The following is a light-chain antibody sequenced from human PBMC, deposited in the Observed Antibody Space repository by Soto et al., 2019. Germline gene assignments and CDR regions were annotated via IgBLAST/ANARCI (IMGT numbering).Light chain of an antibody. CDR1: SSDVGGYND. V-gene: IGLV2-11*01. Sequence: QSALTQPRSVSGSPGQSVTISCTGTSSDVGGYNDVSWYQQHPGKAPKLMIYDVSKRPSGVPDRFSGSKSDNTASLTISGLQAEDEADYYCCSYAGSYVVFGGGTKLTVL. CDR3: CSYAGSYVV. J-gene: IGLJ2*01. CDR2: DVS.